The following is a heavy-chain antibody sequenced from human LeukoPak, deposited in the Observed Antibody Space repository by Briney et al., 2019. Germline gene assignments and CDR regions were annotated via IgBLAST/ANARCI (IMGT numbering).Heavy chain of an antibody. D-gene: IGHD3-22*01. Sequence: GGSLRLSCAASGFTFRSYEMNWVRQAPGKGLEWVSYISSSGSTMYYADSVKGRFTISRDNAENSLYLQMNSLRAEDTAVYYCATYYDSAGFDFDYWGQGTLVTVSS. V-gene: IGHV3-48*03. J-gene: IGHJ4*02. CDR1: GFTFRSYE. CDR3: ATYYDSAGFDFDY. CDR2: ISSSGSTM.